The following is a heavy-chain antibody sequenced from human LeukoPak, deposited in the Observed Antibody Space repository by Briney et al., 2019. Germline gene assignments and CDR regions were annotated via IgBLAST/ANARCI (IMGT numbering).Heavy chain of an antibody. CDR2: IYSDNT. CDR3: ARRAGAYSHPYDY. D-gene: IGHD4/OR15-4a*01. J-gene: IGHJ4*02. CDR1: GFTFRNYA. V-gene: IGHV3-53*01. Sequence: GGSLRLSCAASGFTFRNYAVSWVRQAPGKGLEWVSFIYSDNTHYSDSVKGRSTISRDNSKNTLYLQMNSLRAEDTAVYYCARRAGAYSHPYDYWGQGTLVTVSS.